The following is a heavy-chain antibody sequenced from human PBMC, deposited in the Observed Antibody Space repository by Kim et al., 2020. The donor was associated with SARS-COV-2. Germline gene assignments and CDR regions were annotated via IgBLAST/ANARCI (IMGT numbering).Heavy chain of an antibody. CDR1: GFAFSNFG. J-gene: IGHJ4*02. Sequence: GGSLRLSCAASGFAFSNFGMNWVRQAPGKGLEWVSLISYDRSNKYYADSVRGRFTISRDNTKNTLYLQMNTLRPEDTAVYYCTGKEGNSSGDYWGQGTLVTVSS. V-gene: IGHV3-30*03. CDR2: ISYDRSNK. D-gene: IGHD3-10*01. CDR3: TGKEGNSSGDY.